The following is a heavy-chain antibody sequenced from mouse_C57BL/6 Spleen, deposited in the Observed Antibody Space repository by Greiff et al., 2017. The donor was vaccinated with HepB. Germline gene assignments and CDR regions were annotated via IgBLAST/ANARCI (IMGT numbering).Heavy chain of an antibody. V-gene: IGHV3-6*01. CDR2: ISYDGSN. D-gene: IGHD2-3*01. CDR1: GYSITSGYY. J-gene: IGHJ4*01. CDR3: ARDGDGYYAAMDY. Sequence: ESGPGLVKPSQSLSLTCPVTGYSITSGYYWNWIRQFPGNKLEWMGYISYDGSNNYNPSLKNRISITRDTSKNQFFLKLNSVTTEDTATYYCARDGDGYYAAMDYWGQGTSVTVSS.